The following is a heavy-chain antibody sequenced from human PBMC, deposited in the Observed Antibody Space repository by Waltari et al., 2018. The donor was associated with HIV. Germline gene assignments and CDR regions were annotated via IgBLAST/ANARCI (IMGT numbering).Heavy chain of an antibody. V-gene: IGHV3-9*01. CDR2: ISWNSVSI. D-gene: IGHD3-10*01. J-gene: IGHJ5*02. Sequence: EVQLVESGGGLVQPGRSLRLSCSASGFTFSNYAIHWVRQAPGKGLECVSSISWNSVSIRYVDSVKGRFTISRDNAKNSLNLQMNSLRAEDTALYYCAKDRGGWFGEFSTFDPWGQGTLVTVSS. CDR1: GFTFSNYA. CDR3: AKDRGGWFGEFSTFDP.